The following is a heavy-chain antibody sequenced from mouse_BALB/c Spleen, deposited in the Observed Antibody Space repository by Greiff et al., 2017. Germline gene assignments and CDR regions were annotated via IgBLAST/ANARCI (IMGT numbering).Heavy chain of an antibody. Sequence: LVESGGGLVKPGGSLKLSCAASGFTFSSYAMSWVRQSPEKRLEWVAEISSGGSYTYYPDTVTGRFTISRDNAKNTLYLEMSSLRSEDTAMYYCARGMITSYFDYWGQGTTLTVSA. J-gene: IGHJ2*01. CDR1: GFTFSSYA. CDR3: ARGMITSYFDY. CDR2: ISSGGSYT. D-gene: IGHD2-4*01. V-gene: IGHV5-9-4*01.